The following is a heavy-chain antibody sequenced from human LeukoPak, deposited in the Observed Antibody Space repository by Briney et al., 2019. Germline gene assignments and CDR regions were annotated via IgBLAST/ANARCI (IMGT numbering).Heavy chain of an antibody. Sequence: SETLSLTCAVSGGSFSGYYWSWIRQSPVKGLEWIGEINHSGNTNYNPSLRSRVSILVDTSKNQFSLRLSSVTAADTAVHYCARVRLELLEYYYYMDVWDKGATVTVSS. D-gene: IGHD1-7*01. V-gene: IGHV4-34*01. J-gene: IGHJ6*03. CDR2: INHSGNT. CDR1: GGSFSGYY. CDR3: ARVRLELLEYYYYMDV.